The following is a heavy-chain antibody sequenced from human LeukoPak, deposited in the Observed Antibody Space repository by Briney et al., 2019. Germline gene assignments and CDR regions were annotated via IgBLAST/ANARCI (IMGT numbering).Heavy chain of an antibody. CDR3: ARGVYALDI. J-gene: IGHJ3*02. CDR2: INEDGSKM. V-gene: IGHV3-7*03. CDR1: GFTFSSYS. Sequence: GGSLTLSCAASGFTFSSYSMTWVRQAPGKGLEWVANINEDGSKMYHVDSVKGRFTISRDNTKNSLFLQMNSLRAEDTAVYYCARGVYALDIWGQGTMVTVSS.